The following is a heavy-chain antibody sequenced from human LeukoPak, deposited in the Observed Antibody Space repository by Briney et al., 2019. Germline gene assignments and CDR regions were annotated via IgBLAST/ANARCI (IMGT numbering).Heavy chain of an antibody. Sequence: GGSLRLSCAASGFTFSSYWMSWVRQAPGKGLEWVANIKQDGSEKYYVDSVKGRFTISRDNAKNSLYLQMNSLRAEDTAVYYCARAAAADHDAFDIWGQGTMVTVSS. CDR2: IKQDGSEK. J-gene: IGHJ3*02. V-gene: IGHV3-7*01. CDR1: GFTFSSYW. D-gene: IGHD6-13*01. CDR3: ARAAAADHDAFDI.